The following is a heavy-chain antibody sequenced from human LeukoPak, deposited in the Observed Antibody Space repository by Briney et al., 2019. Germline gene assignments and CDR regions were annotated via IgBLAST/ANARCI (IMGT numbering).Heavy chain of an antibody. J-gene: IGHJ4*02. Sequence: ASVNVSCKASGYTFTGYYVHAVRQAPGQGLEWMGWMNPNSGGTNYAQKFQGRVTMTRDRSISTAYMELSRLRSDDTAVYYCARELVTGGDYWGQGTLVAVSS. CDR2: MNPNSGGT. CDR1: GYTFTGYY. V-gene: IGHV1-2*02. CDR3: ARELVTGGDY. D-gene: IGHD4-23*01.